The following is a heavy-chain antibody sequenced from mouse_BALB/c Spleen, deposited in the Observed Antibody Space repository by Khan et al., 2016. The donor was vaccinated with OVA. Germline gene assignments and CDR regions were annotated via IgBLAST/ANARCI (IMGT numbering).Heavy chain of an antibody. CDR3: ARGYFGNYEFVY. CDR2: IFPGTGTT. D-gene: IGHD2-1*01. CDR1: GYTFTSYW. V-gene: IGHV1S132*01. Sequence: QVRLQQSGAELVKPGASVKLSCKTSGYTFTSYWIQWVKQRPGQGLGWIGQIFPGTGTTYYNENFKGKATLTVDTSANTAYMQFSSLTSEDAAVYFCARGYFGNYEFVYWGQGTLVTGSP. J-gene: IGHJ3*01.